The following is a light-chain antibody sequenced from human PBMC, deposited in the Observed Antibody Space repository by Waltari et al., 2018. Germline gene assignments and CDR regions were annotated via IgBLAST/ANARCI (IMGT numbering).Light chain of an antibody. J-gene: IGKJ2*01. CDR1: QSFSGN. V-gene: IGKV3-15*01. CDR2: GTS. Sequence: EVVMTLSPATLSVLPGERASLSSRASQSFSGNLAWYQQKPGQAPRLLIYGTSTRATGIPARFSGSGSGTEFSLTISSLQSEDFGVYYCQQYNNGPAFTFGQGTKLEIK. CDR3: QQYNNGPAFT.